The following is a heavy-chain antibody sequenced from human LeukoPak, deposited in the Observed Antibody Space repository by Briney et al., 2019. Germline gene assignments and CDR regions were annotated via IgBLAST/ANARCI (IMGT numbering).Heavy chain of an antibody. Sequence: GGSLRLSCAASGFTFSTYGMHWIRQAPGKGLEWVSVIWFDGSSKHYADSVKGRFTISGDNSKNTLYLQMNSLRAEDTAVYYCARAGRNSGDYYTHFDSWGQGTLVTVSS. V-gene: IGHV3-33*01. D-gene: IGHD3-22*01. CDR1: GFTFSTYG. J-gene: IGHJ4*02. CDR3: ARAGRNSGDYYTHFDS. CDR2: IWFDGSSK.